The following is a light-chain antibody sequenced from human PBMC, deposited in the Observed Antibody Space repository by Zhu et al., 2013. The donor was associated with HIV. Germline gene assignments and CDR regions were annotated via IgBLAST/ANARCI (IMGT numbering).Light chain of an antibody. CDR1: SSDIRHYNF. J-gene: IGLJ1*01. Sequence: QSALTQPASVSGSPGQSITISCTGTSSDIRHYNFVSWYQHHPGKVPKLIIYDVTSRPSEISDRFSGSKSGNTASLTISGLQTEDEADYYCASYTSDATYVFGSGTRVTVL. V-gene: IGLV2-14*01. CDR3: ASYTSDATYV. CDR2: DVT.